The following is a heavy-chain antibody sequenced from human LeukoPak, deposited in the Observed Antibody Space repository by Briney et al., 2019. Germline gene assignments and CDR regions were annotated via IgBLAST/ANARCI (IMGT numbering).Heavy chain of an antibody. Sequence: PSETLSLTCAVYGGSFSGYYWSWIRQPPGKGLEWIGEINHSGSTNYNPSLKSRVTISVDTSKNQFSLKLSSVTAADTAVYYCARYGEVRIFDYWGQGTLVTVSS. D-gene: IGHD4-17*01. CDR1: GGSFSGYY. V-gene: IGHV4-34*01. CDR2: INHSGST. J-gene: IGHJ4*02. CDR3: ARYGEVRIFDY.